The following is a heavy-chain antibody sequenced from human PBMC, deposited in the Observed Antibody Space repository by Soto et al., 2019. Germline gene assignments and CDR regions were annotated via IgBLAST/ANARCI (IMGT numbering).Heavy chain of an antibody. Sequence: PSETLSLTCTVSGGSITSNAYYWGWIRQPPGRGLEWLAYMYYTGSASYNPSLKSRVTMSVDKSKNQFTLKLTSVTAADTAVYYCATSYGNAWYTYWGQGTQVTVSS. J-gene: IGHJ4*02. D-gene: IGHD6-13*01. CDR2: MYYTGSA. CDR1: GGSITSNAYY. V-gene: IGHV4-39*06. CDR3: ATSYGNAWYTY.